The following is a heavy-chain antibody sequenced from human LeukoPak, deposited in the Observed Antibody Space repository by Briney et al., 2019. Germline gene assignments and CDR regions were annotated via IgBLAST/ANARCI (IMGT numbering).Heavy chain of an antibody. CDR3: ARAPGGSSSGRYFDY. V-gene: IGHV3-64*01. D-gene: IGHD6-6*01. J-gene: IGHJ4*02. CDR1: GFTFSSVT. CDR2: ISSNGGST. Sequence: GGSLRLSCAASGFTFSSVTVHWVRQAPGKGLEYVSGISSNGGSTDYANSVEGRFTISRDDSKNTLYLQMGSLRVEDMAVYYCARAPGGSSSGRYFDYWGQGTLVTVSS.